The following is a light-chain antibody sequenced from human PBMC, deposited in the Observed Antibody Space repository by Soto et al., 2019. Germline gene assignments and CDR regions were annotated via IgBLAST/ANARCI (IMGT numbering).Light chain of an antibody. V-gene: IGKV3-20*01. CDR2: GAS. CDR3: QQYGSSLYT. J-gene: IGKJ2*01. CDR1: QSVSSSY. Sequence: EIVLTQSPGTLSLSPGERATLSCRSSQSVSSSYFAWYQQKPGQAPRLLIYGASGRATGIPDRFSGSGSGTDFNVTISSLEPEAFAVYYCQQYGSSLYTVGQGTKLEIK.